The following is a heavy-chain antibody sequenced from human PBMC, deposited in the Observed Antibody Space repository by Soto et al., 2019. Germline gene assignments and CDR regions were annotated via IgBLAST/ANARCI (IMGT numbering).Heavy chain of an antibody. Sequence: QVQLQESGPGLVKPSQTLSLTCTVSGGSISSGGYYWSWIRQHPGKGLEWIGNIYYSGSTFYNPYLKSRVTISVDTSKNQFSLKLSSVTAADTAVYYCARKKGYSYGPHYFDYWGQGTLVTVSS. D-gene: IGHD5-18*01. CDR1: GGSISSGGYY. J-gene: IGHJ4*02. CDR3: ARKKGYSYGPHYFDY. V-gene: IGHV4-31*03. CDR2: IYYSGST.